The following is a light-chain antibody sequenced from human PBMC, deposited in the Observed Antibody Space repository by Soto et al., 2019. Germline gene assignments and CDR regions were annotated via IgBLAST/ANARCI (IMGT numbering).Light chain of an antibody. CDR2: LGS. Sequence: EIVLTQSPLSLPVTPGEPASISCRSSRTILHSNGYYYLDWYLQTPGQSPQLLIYLGSNRASGVPDRFSGSGSGTDFTLTISRVEAEDVGVYFCAQGIATPFTFGGGTKVEIK. CDR3: AQGIATPFT. CDR1: RTILHSNGYYY. J-gene: IGKJ4*01. V-gene: IGKV2-28*01.